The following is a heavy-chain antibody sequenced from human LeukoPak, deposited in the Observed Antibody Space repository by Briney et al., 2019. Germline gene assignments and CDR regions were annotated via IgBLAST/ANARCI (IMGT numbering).Heavy chain of an antibody. CDR3: TRENYVPDS. CDR1: GYTFSPYW. D-gene: IGHD3-10*02. J-gene: IGHJ5*02. CDR2: ISNGGGAT. V-gene: IGHV3-7*03. Sequence: PGGSLRLSCVASGYTFSPYWMSWVRQIPGKGLEWVASISNGGGATYYVDSVRGRFTISRDDAKNSLFLQMNGLRSDDTAVYYCTRENYVPDSWGQGTLVTVSS.